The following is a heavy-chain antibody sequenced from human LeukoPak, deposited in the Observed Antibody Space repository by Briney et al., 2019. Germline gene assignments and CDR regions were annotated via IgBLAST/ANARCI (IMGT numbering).Heavy chain of an antibody. J-gene: IGHJ4*02. CDR2: VYYSGST. CDR1: GGSIDRSSYY. Sequence: SETLSLICTVSGGSIDRSSYYWGWIRQPPGKGLEWIGSVYYSGSTYYNPSLKSRVTISVDTSKNQLSLKLSSVTAADTAVYYCARRDGYIYTFDYWGQGTLVTVSS. D-gene: IGHD5-24*01. V-gene: IGHV4-39*01. CDR3: ARRDGYIYTFDY.